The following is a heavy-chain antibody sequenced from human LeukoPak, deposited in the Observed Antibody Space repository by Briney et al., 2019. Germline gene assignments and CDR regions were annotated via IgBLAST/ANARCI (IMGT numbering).Heavy chain of an antibody. CDR3: AREEVNTAMASFDY. CDR1: GFTFSSYW. V-gene: IGHV3-7*01. D-gene: IGHD5-18*01. J-gene: IGHJ4*02. CDR2: IKQDGSEK. Sequence: PGGSLRLSCAASGFTFSSYWMSWVRQAPGKGLEWVTNIKQDGSEKYYVDSVKGRFTISRDNAKNSLYLQMNSLRAEDTAVYYCAREEVNTAMASFDYWGQGTLVTVSS.